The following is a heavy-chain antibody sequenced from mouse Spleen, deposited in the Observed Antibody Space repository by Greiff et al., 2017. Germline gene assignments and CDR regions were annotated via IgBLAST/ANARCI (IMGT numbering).Heavy chain of an antibody. CDR2: FYPGSGSI. V-gene: IGHV1-62-2*01. D-gene: IGHD2-10*02. Sequence: QVQLKQSGAELMKPGASVKLSCKASGYTFTEYIIHWVKQRSGQGLEWIGWFYPGSGSIKYNEKFKDKATLTADKSSSTVYMELSRLTSEDSAVYVCARHEGYGNSFAYWGQGTLVTVSA. CDR3: ARHEGYGNSFAY. J-gene: IGHJ3*01. CDR1: GYTFTEYI.